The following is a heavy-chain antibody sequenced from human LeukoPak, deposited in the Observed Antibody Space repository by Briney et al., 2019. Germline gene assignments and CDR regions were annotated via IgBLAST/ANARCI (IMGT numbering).Heavy chain of an antibody. D-gene: IGHD3-22*01. Sequence: VASVKVSCKASGYSFTGYYMHWVRQAPGQGLEWMGWINPNSGGTNYAQKFQGRVTMTRDMSTSTVYMELISLRSEDTAVYYCARVHHYFDIAFDYWGQGTLVTVSS. CDR3: ARVHHYFDIAFDY. CDR2: INPNSGGT. V-gene: IGHV1-2*02. J-gene: IGHJ4*02. CDR1: GYSFTGYY.